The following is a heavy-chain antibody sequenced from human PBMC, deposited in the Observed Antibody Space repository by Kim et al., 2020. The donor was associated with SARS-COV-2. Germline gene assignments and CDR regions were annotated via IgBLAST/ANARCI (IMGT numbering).Heavy chain of an antibody. D-gene: IGHD2-21*01. J-gene: IGHJ6*02. CDR3: ARDGGRGGGYSNSGMDV. CDR2: IIPIFGTA. V-gene: IGHV1-69*13. CDR1: GGTFSSYA. Sequence: SVKVSCKASGGTFSSYAISWVRQAPGQGLEWMGGIIPIFGTANYAQKFQGRVTITADESTSTAYMELSSLRSEDTAVYYCARDGGRGGGYSNSGMDVWGQGTTVTVSS.